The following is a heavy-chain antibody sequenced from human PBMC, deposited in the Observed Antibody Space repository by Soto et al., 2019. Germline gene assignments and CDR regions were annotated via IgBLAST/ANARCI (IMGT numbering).Heavy chain of an antibody. D-gene: IGHD3-22*01. Sequence: GGSLRLSCAASGFTFSSYAMHWVRQAPGKGLEWVAVISYDGSNKYYADSVKGRFTISRDNSENTLYLQMNSLRAEDTAVYYCAKAPSMIVVVKAPFFDYWGQGTLVTVSS. CDR1: GFTFSSYA. V-gene: IGHV3-30-3*01. CDR2: ISYDGSNK. J-gene: IGHJ4*02. CDR3: AKAPSMIVVVKAPFFDY.